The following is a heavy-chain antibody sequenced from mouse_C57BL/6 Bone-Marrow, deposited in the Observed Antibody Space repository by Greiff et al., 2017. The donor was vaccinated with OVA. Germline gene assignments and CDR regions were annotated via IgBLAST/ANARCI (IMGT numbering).Heavy chain of an antibody. CDR2: IWCGGST. CDR1: GFSLTSYG. V-gene: IGHV2-5*01. D-gene: IGHD2-13*01. Sequence: VKLMESGPGLVQPSQSLSITCTVSGFSLTSYGVHWVRQSPGKGLEWLGVIWCGGSTDYNAAFMSRLSITKDNAKSQVYIKMNSLQADDTAIYYCAKKGGDDAMDYWGQGTSVTVSS. J-gene: IGHJ4*01. CDR3: AKKGGDDAMDY.